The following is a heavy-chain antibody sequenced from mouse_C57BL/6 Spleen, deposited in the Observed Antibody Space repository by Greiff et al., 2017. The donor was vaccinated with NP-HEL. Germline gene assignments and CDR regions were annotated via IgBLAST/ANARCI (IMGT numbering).Heavy chain of an antibody. CDR3: TRRLHYAMDY. J-gene: IGHJ4*01. CDR2: IDPETGGT. V-gene: IGHV1-15*01. CDR1: GYTFTDYE. Sequence: QVQLKESGAELVRPGASVTLSCKASGYTFTDYEMHWVKQTPVHGLEWIGAIDPETGGTAYNQKFKGKAILTADKSSSTAYMELRSLTSEDSAVYYCTRRLHYAMDYWGQGTSVTVSS.